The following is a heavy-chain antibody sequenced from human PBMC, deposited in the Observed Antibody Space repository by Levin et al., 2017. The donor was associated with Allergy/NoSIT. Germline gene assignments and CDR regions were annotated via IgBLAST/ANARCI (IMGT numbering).Heavy chain of an antibody. CDR1: GGSFSGYY. J-gene: IGHJ6*02. D-gene: IGHD6-13*01. Sequence: SETLSLTCAVYGGSFSGYYWSWIRQPPGKGLEWIGEINHSGSTNYNPSLKSRVTISVDTSKNQFSLKLSSVTAADTAVYYCARRRKMYSSTVRRGRDYYGMDVWGQGTTVTVSS. V-gene: IGHV4-34*01. CDR2: INHSGST. CDR3: ARRRKMYSSTVRRGRDYYGMDV.